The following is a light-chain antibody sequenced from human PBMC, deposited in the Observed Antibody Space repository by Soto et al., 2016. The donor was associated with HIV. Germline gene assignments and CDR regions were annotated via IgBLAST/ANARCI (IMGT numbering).Light chain of an antibody. J-gene: IGLJ2*01. Sequence: SYELTQPPSVSVSPGQTARITCSGDALPKQYAYWYQQKPGQAPVLVIYKDSERPSGIPERVSGSSSGTTVTLTISGVRAEDEADYYCQSTDSTNTYVLFGGGTKLTVL. CDR3: QSTDSTNTYVL. CDR2: KDS. CDR1: ALPKQY. V-gene: IGLV3-25*03.